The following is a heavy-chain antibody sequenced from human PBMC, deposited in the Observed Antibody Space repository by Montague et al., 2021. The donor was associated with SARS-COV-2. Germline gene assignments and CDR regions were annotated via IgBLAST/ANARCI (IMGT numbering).Heavy chain of an antibody. J-gene: IGHJ6*02. Sequence: SETLSLTCTVSGDSISDYYWSWIRQPPGMGLEWIGYIFRSGATNYNPPLKSRVISSLDTSKSQFSLRLSSVTAVATAIYYCARTSRGSRYFYGVDVWGQGTTVTVSS. V-gene: IGHV4-59*01. CDR2: IFRSGAT. D-gene: IGHD3-10*01. CDR1: GDSISDYY. CDR3: ARTSRGSRYFYGVDV.